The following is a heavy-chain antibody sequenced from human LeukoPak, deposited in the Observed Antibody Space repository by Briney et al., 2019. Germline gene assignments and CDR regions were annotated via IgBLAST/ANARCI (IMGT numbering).Heavy chain of an antibody. Sequence: ASVKVSCKASGYTFTGYYMHWVRQATGQGLEWMGWMNPNSGNTGYAQKFQGRVTMTRNTSISTAYMELSSLRSEDTAVYYCARRRTYYYGSGSSDYWGQGTLVTVSS. CDR3: ARRRTYYYGSGSSDY. J-gene: IGHJ4*02. CDR1: GYTFTGYY. D-gene: IGHD3-10*01. CDR2: MNPNSGNT. V-gene: IGHV1-8*02.